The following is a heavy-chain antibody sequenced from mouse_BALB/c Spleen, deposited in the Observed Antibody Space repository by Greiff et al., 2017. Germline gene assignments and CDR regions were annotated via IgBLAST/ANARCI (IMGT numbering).Heavy chain of an antibody. Sequence: QVQLQQSGPGLVQPSQSLSITCTVSGFSLTSYGVHWVRQPPGKGLEWLGVIWAGGSTNYNSALMSRLSISKDNSKSQVFLKMNSLQTDDTAMYYCARDGGNYLYYAMDYWGQGTSVTVSS. CDR1: GFSLTSYG. J-gene: IGHJ4*01. V-gene: IGHV2-9*02. CDR2: IWAGGST. CDR3: ARDGGNYLYYAMDY. D-gene: IGHD2-1*01.